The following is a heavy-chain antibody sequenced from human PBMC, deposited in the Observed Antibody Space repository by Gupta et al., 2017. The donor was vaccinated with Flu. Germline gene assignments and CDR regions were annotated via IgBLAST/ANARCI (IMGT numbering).Heavy chain of an antibody. CDR2: IHPNSGVT. Sequence: GYHINWVRQAPGQVLEFLGWIHPNSGVTNYAQKIQGRVTLTRDTVTNTAYMELGGLTPDDTAVYYCARGDLPEGSDSVYSRRRAFDLWGQG. CDR3: ARGDLPEGSDSVYSRRRAFDL. CDR1: GYH. J-gene: IGHJ3*01. V-gene: IGHV1-2*02. D-gene: IGHD3-16*01.